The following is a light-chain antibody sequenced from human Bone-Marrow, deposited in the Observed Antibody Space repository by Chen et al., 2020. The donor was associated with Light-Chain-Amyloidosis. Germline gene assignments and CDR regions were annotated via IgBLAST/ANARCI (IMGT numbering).Light chain of an antibody. V-gene: IGLV1-40*01. J-gene: IGLJ3*02. CDR2: GTT. CDR1: SSNIGANYD. CDR3: QSYDRSLSGSV. Sequence: QSVLTQPPSVSGAPGQRLTIPCTGRSSNIGANYDVHWYQQLPGTAPKLLIFGTTNRPSGVPDRFSGSKSGTSASLAITGLQAEDEADYYCQSYDRSLSGSVFGGGTKLTVL.